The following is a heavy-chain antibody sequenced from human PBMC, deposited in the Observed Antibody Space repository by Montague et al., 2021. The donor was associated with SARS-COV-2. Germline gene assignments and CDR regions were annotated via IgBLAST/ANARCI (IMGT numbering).Heavy chain of an antibody. Sequence: SETLSLTCTVSGGSISSYYWSWIRQPAGKGLEWIGRIYSSGSTNYNPSLKSRVTMSVDTSKNQFSLKLSSVTAADTALYYCARDRPRSDYYGSGTYTWGGYGMDDWGQGTTVTVS. V-gene: IGHV4-4*07. CDR1: GGSISSYY. CDR3: ARDRPRSDYYGSGTYTWGGYGMDD. CDR2: IYSSGST. J-gene: IGHJ6*02. D-gene: IGHD3-10*01.